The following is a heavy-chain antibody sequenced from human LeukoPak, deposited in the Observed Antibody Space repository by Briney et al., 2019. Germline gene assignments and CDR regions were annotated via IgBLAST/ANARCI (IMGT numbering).Heavy chain of an antibody. CDR3: AKDSRRIAAAGVY. V-gene: IGHV3-30-3*01. J-gene: IGHJ4*02. Sequence: GGSLRLSCAASGFTFSSYAMHWVRQAPGKGLEWVAVISYDGSNKYYADSVKGRFTISRDNSKNTLYLQMNSLRAEDTAVYYCAKDSRRIAAAGVYWGQGTLVTVSS. CDR2: ISYDGSNK. CDR1: GFTFSSYA. D-gene: IGHD6-13*01.